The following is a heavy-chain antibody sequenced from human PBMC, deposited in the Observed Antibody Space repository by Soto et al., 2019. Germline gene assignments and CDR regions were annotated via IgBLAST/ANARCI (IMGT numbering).Heavy chain of an antibody. J-gene: IGHJ6*02. CDR1: GGTFSSYA. V-gene: IGHV1-69*12. CDR3: ARAPRERLELTIYYYYGMDV. CDR2: IIPIFGTA. D-gene: IGHD1-7*01. Sequence: QVQLVQSGAEVKKPGSSVKVSCKASGGTFSSYAISWVRQAPGQGLEWMGGIIPIFGTANYAQKFQGRVTITADESTSTAYMELSSLRSEDTAVYYCARAPRERLELTIYYYYGMDVWGQGTTVTVSS.